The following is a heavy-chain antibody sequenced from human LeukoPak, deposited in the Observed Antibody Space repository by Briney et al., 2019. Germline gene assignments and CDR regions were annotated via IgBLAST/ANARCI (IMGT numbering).Heavy chain of an antibody. CDR1: GFTFSSYG. D-gene: IGHD3-22*01. CDR2: ISGSGGST. CDR3: AEVDSSGYYGTWYFDL. V-gene: IGHV3-23*01. Sequence: GGTLRLSCAASGFTFSSYGMSWVRQAPGKGLEWVSAISGSGGSTYYADSVKGRFTISRDNSKNTLYLQMNSLRAEDTAVYYCAEVDSSGYYGTWYFDLWGRGTLVTVSS. J-gene: IGHJ2*01.